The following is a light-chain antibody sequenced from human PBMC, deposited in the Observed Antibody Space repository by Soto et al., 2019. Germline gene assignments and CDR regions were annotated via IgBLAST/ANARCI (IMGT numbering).Light chain of an antibody. J-gene: IGKJ3*01. V-gene: IGKV3-20*01. CDR3: QQYDSSPVT. CDR1: QSVSSSY. Sequence: EIVLTQSPGTLSLSPGERATLSCRASQSVSSSYLAWYQQKPGQAPGLLIYGASSRATGIPDRFSGSGSGTDFTLTISRLEPEDFAVYYCQQYDSSPVTFGPGTKVDIK. CDR2: GAS.